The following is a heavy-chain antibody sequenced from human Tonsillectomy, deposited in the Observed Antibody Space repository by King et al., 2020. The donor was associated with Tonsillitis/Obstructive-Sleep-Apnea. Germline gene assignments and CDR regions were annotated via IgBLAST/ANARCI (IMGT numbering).Heavy chain of an antibody. V-gene: IGHV3-23*01. CDR1: GFTFSSYA. CDR2: INNSGDRT. Sequence: VQSGGSLRLSCAASGFTFSSYAMSWVRQAPGKGLEWVSGINNSGDRTYYTDPVKGRFSISRDNSKNTLYLQMNSLRAEDTAVYYCASRGRGAYAFDIWGQGILVTVSS. D-gene: IGHD3-16*01. J-gene: IGHJ3*02. CDR3: ASRGRGAYAFDI.